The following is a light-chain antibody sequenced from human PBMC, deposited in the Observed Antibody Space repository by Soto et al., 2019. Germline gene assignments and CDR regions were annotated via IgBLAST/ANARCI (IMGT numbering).Light chain of an antibody. V-gene: IGLV2-14*01. Sequence: QSVLTQPASVSGSPVQSITISCTGTSSDIGTYKYVSWFHHHPGKAPKLIIFEVSNRSSGISDRFSGFKSANTAYLTISGLQPEDEADYHCGSYTTIKTVVFGGGTKVTVL. CDR3: GSYTTIKTVV. CDR2: EVS. CDR1: SSDIGTYKY. J-gene: IGLJ2*01.